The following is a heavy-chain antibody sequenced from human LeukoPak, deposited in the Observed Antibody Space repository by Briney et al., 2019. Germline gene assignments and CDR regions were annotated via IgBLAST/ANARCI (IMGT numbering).Heavy chain of an antibody. CDR2: INHSGST. CDR3: ARGRGRYYYYYMDV. Sequence: SETLSPTCAVYGGSFSGYYWSWIRQPPGKGLEWIGEINHSGSTNYNPSLKSRVTISVDTSKNQFSLKLSSVTAADTAVYYCARGRGRYYYYYMDVWGKGTTVTVSS. V-gene: IGHV4-34*01. J-gene: IGHJ6*03. CDR1: GGSFSGYY.